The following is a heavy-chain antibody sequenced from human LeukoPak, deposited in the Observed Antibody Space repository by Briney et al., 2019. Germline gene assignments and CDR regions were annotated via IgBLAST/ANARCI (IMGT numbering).Heavy chain of an antibody. D-gene: IGHD3-22*01. V-gene: IGHV1-69*06. CDR1: GGTFSSYA. Sequence: SVKVSCKASGGTFSSYAISWVRQAPGQGLEWMGGIIPIFGTANYAQKFQGRVTITADKSSSTAYMELSSLRSEDTAVYYCATSSGYRHHFDYWGQGTLVTVSS. CDR3: ATSSGYRHHFDY. J-gene: IGHJ4*02. CDR2: IIPIFGTA.